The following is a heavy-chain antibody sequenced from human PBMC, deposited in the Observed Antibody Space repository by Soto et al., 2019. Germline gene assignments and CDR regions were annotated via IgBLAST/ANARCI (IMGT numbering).Heavy chain of an antibody. V-gene: IGHV3-73*01. CDR2: IRSKANSYAT. Sequence: PGGSLRLSCAASGFTFSGSAMHWVRQASGKGLEWVGRIRSKANSYATAYAASVKGRFTISRDDSKNTAYLQMNSLKTEDTAVYYGTSLITGTPSDYYYGMDVWGQGTTVTVSS. CDR1: GFTFSGSA. D-gene: IGHD1-7*01. CDR3: TSLITGTPSDYYYGMDV. J-gene: IGHJ6*02.